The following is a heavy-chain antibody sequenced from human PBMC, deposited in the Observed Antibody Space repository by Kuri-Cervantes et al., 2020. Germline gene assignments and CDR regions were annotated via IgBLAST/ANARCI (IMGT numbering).Heavy chain of an antibody. CDR3: ARANYDSTETHYYYMDV. CDR2: ISVYNGNT. J-gene: IGHJ6*03. V-gene: IGHV1-18*01. CDR1: GYTFTSYD. Sequence: ASVKVSCKASGYTFTSYDINWVRQATGQGLEWMGWISVYNGNTNYAQKLQGRVTMTTDTSTSTAYMELRSLRSDDTAVYYCARANYDSTETHYYYMDVWGKGTTVTVSS. D-gene: IGHD3-22*01.